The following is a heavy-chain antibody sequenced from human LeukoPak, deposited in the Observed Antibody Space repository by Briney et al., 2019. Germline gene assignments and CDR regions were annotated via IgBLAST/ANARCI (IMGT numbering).Heavy chain of an antibody. V-gene: IGHV1-2*02. CDR2: LNPHSGGT. J-gene: IGHJ6*02. D-gene: IGHD2-15*01. CDR1: GYTLRDYY. Sequence: ASVKVSCKASGYTLRDYYIYWVRQAPGQGLEWLGWLNPHSGGTNYAQKFQGRVTLTSDTSISTAYMELSLLTSDDTAIYYCARGLPIINGLDLWGQGNTVIVSS. CDR3: ARGLPIINGLDL.